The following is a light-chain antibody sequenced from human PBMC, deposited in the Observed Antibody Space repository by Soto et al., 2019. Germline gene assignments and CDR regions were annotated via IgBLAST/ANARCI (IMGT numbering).Light chain of an antibody. CDR3: QKYNSAPFT. CDR1: QGIANY. Sequence: DIQMTQSPSSLSASIGDRVTITCRASQGIANYLAWYQQKPGGGPKLLIHTASTLQSGIPSRFSGSGSGTEFTLTISSLQPEDVATYYFQKYNSAPFTFGPGTKVDIK. V-gene: IGKV1-27*01. CDR2: TAS. J-gene: IGKJ3*01.